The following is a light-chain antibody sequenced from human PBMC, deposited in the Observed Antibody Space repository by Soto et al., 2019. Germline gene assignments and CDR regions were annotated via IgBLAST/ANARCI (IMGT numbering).Light chain of an antibody. CDR3: CSYAGSSTYV. J-gene: IGLJ1*01. CDR1: SSDIGDYNY. CDR2: AAS. Sequence: QSALTQPASVSGSPGQSITISCTGTSSDIGDYNYVSWYQHHPGNAPKLIIYAASNRPPGVSNRFSGSKPGNTASLTISGLQAEDEADYYCCSYAGSSTYVFGTGTKVTVL. V-gene: IGLV2-23*01.